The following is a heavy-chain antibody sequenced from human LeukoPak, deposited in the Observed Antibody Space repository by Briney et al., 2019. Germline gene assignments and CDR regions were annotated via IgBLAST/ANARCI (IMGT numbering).Heavy chain of an antibody. CDR2: IYYSGST. V-gene: IGHV4-39*01. D-gene: IGHD2-2*01. J-gene: IGHJ4*02. CDR3: ASVVPDPLDYFDY. Sequence: QPSETLSLTCTVSGGSISSSSYYWGWIRQPPRKGLEWIGSIYYSGSTYYNPSLKSRVTISVDTSKNQFSLKLSSVTAADTAVYYCASVVPDPLDYFDYWGQGTLVTVSS. CDR1: GGSISSSSYY.